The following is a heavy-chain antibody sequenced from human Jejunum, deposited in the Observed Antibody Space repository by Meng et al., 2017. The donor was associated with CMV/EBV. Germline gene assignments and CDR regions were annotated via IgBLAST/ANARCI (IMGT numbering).Heavy chain of an antibody. CDR3: ARGHGLLRPSDT. V-gene: IGHV4-4*07. CDR2: VYSSGSA. CDR1: GGSISNSS. D-gene: IGHD2-21*01. Sequence: VSGGSISNSSWTWIRQPPGKGLEWVAHVYSSGSANYNPSLQSRVTMSVDASKNQFFLNLSSVTAADTAVYYCARGHGLLRPSDTWGQGLLVTVSS. J-gene: IGHJ4*02.